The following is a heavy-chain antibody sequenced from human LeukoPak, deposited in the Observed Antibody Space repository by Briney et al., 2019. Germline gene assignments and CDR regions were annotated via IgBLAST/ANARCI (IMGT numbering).Heavy chain of an antibody. V-gene: IGHV4-4*07. D-gene: IGHD6-19*01. Sequence: SETLSLTCTVSGGSISSYYWSWIRHPAGKGLAWIGRIYTSGSTNYNPSLKSRVTISVDTSKNQFSLKLSSVTAADTAVYYCARSTAIAVGAKSWFDTWGQGTLVTVSS. CDR3: ARSTAIAVGAKSWFDT. CDR1: GGSISSYY. J-gene: IGHJ5*02. CDR2: IYTSGST.